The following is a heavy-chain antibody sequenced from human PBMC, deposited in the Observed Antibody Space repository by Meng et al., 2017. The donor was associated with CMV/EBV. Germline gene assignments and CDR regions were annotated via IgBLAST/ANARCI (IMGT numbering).Heavy chain of an antibody. D-gene: IGHD4-11*01. CDR1: GFTFSSYA. V-gene: IGHV3-23*03. CDR2: IYSGGSST. J-gene: IGHJ6*02. Sequence: GESLKISCAASGFTFSSYAMSWVRQAPGKGLEWVSVIYSGGSSTYYADSVKGRFTISRDNSKNTLYLQMNSLRAEDTAVYYCAKDLVIPLYSTPYYYGTDVWGQGTTVAVSS. CDR3: AKDLVIPLYSTPYYYGTDV.